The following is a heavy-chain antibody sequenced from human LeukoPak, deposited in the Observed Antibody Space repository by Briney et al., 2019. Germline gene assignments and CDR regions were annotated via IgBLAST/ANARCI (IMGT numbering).Heavy chain of an antibody. Sequence: PSQTLSLTCAVSGGSISSGGYSWSWIRQPPGKGLEWIGYIYYSGSTYYNPSLKSRVTISVDTSKNQFSLKLSSVTAADTAVYYCARVTMVRGVILIVWFDPWGQGTLVTVSS. CDR1: GGSISSGGYS. J-gene: IGHJ5*02. CDR2: IYYSGST. CDR3: ARVTMVRGVILIVWFDP. V-gene: IGHV4-31*11. D-gene: IGHD3-10*01.